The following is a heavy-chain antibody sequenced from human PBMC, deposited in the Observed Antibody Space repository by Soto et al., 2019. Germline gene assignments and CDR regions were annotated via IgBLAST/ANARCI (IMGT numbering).Heavy chain of an antibody. CDR3: ASVLRYCSSTSCLTFDP. V-gene: IGHV4-30-4*01. CDR1: GGSISSGDYY. Sequence: SETLSLTCTVSGGSISSGDYYWSWLRQPPGKGLEWIGYIYYSGSTYYNPSLKSRVTISVDTSKNQFSLKLSSVTAADTAVYYCASVLRYCSSTSCLTFDPWGQGTLVTVSS. CDR2: IYYSGST. J-gene: IGHJ5*02. D-gene: IGHD2-2*01.